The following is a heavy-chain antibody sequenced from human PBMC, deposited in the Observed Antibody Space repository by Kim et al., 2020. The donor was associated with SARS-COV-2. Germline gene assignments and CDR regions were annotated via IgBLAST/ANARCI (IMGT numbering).Heavy chain of an antibody. V-gene: IGHV3-73*01. CDR2: IRSKANSYAS. CDR3: NTVNPIAGGWYDAFD. Sequence: GGSLRLSCAASGFTFSGSTMHWVRQASGKGLEWVGRIRSKANSYASAYAASVKNRFTISRDDSKNTAYLQMNSLKTEDTAVYSCNTVNPIAGGWYDAFD. J-gene: IGHJ3*02. CDR1: GFTFSGST. D-gene: IGHD6-19*01.